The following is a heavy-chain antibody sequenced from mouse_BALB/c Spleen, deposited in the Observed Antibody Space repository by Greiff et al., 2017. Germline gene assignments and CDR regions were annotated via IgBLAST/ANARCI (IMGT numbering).Heavy chain of an antibody. D-gene: IGHD2-14*01. CDR1: GFTFSSYG. CDR2: INSNGGST. Sequence: EVMLVESGGGLVQPGGSLKLSCAASGFTFSSYGMSWVRQTPDKRLELVATINSNGGSTYYPDSVKGRFTISRDNAKNTLYLQMSSLKSEDTAMYYCANRYRYGYYYAMDYWGQGTSVTVSS. V-gene: IGHV5-6-3*01. CDR3: ANRYRYGYYYAMDY. J-gene: IGHJ4*01.